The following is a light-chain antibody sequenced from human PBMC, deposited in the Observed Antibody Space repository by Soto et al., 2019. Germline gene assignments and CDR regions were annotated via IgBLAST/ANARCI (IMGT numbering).Light chain of an antibody. CDR1: QGISRY. CDR3: HQYYSYLT. Sequence: AIRMTQSPSSLSASTGDRVTITCRASQGISRYLAWYQHKPGKAPKLLIYAAYTLQSGVPSRFSGSGSETAFTLTISCLQAEDYATYYCHQYYSYLTFGGGTKVEIK. CDR2: AAY. V-gene: IGKV1-8*01. J-gene: IGKJ4*01.